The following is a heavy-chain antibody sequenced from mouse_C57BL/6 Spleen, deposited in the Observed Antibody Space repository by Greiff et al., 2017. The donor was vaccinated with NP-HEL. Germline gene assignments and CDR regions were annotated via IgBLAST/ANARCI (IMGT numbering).Heavy chain of an antibody. D-gene: IGHD4-1*01. CDR1: GFTFSSYP. Sequence: EVMLVESGGGLVQPGGSLKLSCAASGFTFSSYPMSWVRQTPEKRLEWVATISGGGGNTYYPDSVKGRFTISRDNAKNTLYLQMSSLRSEDTALYYCARAGSSAWFAYWGQGTLVTVSA. V-gene: IGHV5-9*01. J-gene: IGHJ3*01. CDR2: ISGGGGNT. CDR3: ARAGSSAWFAY.